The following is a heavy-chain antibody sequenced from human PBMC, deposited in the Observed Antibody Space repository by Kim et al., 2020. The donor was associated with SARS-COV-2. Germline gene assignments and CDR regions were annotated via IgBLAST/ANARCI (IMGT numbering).Heavy chain of an antibody. Sequence: GGSLRLSCAASGFTFSSYGMHWVRQAPGKGLEWVAVIWYDGSNKYYADSVKGRFTISRDNSKNTLYLQMNSLRAEDTAVYYCAKDRYYYGSGSQSAFDYWGQGTLVTVSS. CDR3: AKDRYYYGSGSQSAFDY. CDR2: IWYDGSNK. J-gene: IGHJ4*02. D-gene: IGHD3-10*01. CDR1: GFTFSSYG. V-gene: IGHV3-33*06.